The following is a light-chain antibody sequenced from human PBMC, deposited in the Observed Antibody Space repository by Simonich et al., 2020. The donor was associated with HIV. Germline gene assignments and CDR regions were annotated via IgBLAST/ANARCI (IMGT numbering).Light chain of an antibody. J-gene: IGKJ4*01. CDR1: QSISSY. CDR2: GAS. V-gene: IGKV1-39*01. CDR3: QQSYRTPLT. Sequence: DIQMTQSPSSLSASVGERVTITCRASQSISSYLNWYQQKPGKAPKLLIYGASSLQSGVPSRVTGSGSGTDFTLTISSLQPEDFATYYCQQSYRTPLTFGGGTKVEVK.